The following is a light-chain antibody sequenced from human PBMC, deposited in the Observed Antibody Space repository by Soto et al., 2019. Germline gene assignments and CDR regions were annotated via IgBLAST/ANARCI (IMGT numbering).Light chain of an antibody. CDR1: QSVGSL. V-gene: IGKV3-15*01. CDR2: RVS. CDR3: QQYNNWPFIT. J-gene: IGKJ5*01. Sequence: EVVMTQSPSTLSVSPGEGATLSFMASQSVGSLVAWYQQKPGQAPRLLIYRVSTRATDIAARFTGSGSGTEFTLTISSLQSEDFAVYYCQQYNNWPFITFGQGTRLEIK.